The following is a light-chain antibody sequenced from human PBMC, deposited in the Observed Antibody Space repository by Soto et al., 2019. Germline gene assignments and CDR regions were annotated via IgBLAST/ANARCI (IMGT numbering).Light chain of an antibody. J-gene: IGLJ1*01. V-gene: IGLV2-14*01. CDR2: EVS. CDR3: SSFTSRFTFV. CDR1: TSDVGAYNY. Sequence: QSVLTQPASVSGSPGQSITISCTGSTSDVGAYNYVSWYKHHPGQAPQLMIYEVSNRPSGVSNRFSGSKSGNTASLTISGLQADDEGDYYCSSFTSRFTFVFGTGTKV.